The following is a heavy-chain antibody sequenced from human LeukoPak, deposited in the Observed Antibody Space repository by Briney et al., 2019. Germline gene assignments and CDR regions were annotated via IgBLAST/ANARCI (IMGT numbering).Heavy chain of an antibody. Sequence: ASVKVSCKASGYIFTSYGISWVRQAPGQGLEWMGWISVYNGNTNYAQKFQGRVTMTTDTSTSTVYMELRSLRSDDTAVYYCARESQQFLPGFCDYWDQGTLVTVSS. D-gene: IGHD3-3*01. CDR3: ARESQQFLPGFCDY. CDR2: ISVYNGNT. J-gene: IGHJ4*02. V-gene: IGHV1-18*01. CDR1: GYIFTSYG.